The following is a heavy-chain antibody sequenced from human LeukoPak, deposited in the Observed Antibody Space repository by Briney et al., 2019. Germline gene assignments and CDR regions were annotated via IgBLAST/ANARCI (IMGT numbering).Heavy chain of an antibody. Sequence: PGGSLRLSCAASGFTSSDYYMSWIRQAPGKGLEWVSSISSSSNYIYYADSVKGRLTISRDDAKNSLYLQMNSLRAEDTAVYYCAKSLYSGYDWEYFDYWGQGTLVTVSS. CDR2: ISSSSNYI. J-gene: IGHJ4*02. CDR3: AKSLYSGYDWEYFDY. D-gene: IGHD5-12*01. V-gene: IGHV3-11*06. CDR1: GFTSSDYY.